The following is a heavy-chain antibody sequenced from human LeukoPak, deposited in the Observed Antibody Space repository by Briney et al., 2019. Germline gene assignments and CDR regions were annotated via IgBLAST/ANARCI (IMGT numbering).Heavy chain of an antibody. D-gene: IGHD3-3*01. CDR1: GFTFSSYA. J-gene: IGHJ3*02. CDR2: IRYDGSNK. Sequence: GGSLRLSCAASGFTFSSYAMSWVRQAPGKGLEWVAFIRYDGSNKYYADSVKGRFSIFRDNSKNTLYLQMNSLRAEDTAVYYCARDLNDFWSGNIPGCAFDIWGQGTMVTVSS. V-gene: IGHV3-30*02. CDR3: ARDLNDFWSGNIPGCAFDI.